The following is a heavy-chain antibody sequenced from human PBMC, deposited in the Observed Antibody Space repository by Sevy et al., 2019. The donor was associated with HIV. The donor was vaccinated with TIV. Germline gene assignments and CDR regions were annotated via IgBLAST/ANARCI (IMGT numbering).Heavy chain of an antibody. Sequence: GGSLRLSCAASGLTFSSYWMTWVRQAPGKGLEWVANINQGGSQEYYVDSVKGRFTISRDNAKNSLYLQINSLRAEDTALYYCATILPARVPAEYFQHWGQGTLVTVSS. CDR2: INQGGSQE. V-gene: IGHV3-7*01. CDR1: GLTFSSYW. D-gene: IGHD5-18*01. J-gene: IGHJ1*01. CDR3: ATILPARVPAEYFQH.